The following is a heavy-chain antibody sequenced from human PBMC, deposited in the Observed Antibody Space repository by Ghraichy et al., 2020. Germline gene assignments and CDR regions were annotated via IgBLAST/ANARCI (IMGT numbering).Heavy chain of an antibody. J-gene: IGHJ4*02. CDR3: ARGDSGLDN. D-gene: IGHD5-12*01. CDR2: IYGDAFIT. Sequence: GESLNISCAGSGFSITNYWMYWVRQAPGKGLEWVSHIYGDAFITNYADSVRGRFTISRDVAKNSVYLQMDNLRVEDTAVYFCARGDSGLDNWGQGILVTVSS. CDR1: GFSITNYW. V-gene: IGHV3-74*01.